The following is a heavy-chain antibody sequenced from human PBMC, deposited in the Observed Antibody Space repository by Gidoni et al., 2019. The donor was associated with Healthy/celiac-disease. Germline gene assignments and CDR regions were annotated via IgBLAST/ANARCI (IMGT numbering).Heavy chain of an antibody. V-gene: IGHV3-23*01. J-gene: IGHJ5*02. D-gene: IGHD1-26*01. CDR1: AFTFSSYA. CDR2: ISGSGGST. Sequence: EVQLLESGGGLVQPGGSLRLSCAASAFTFSSYARGWVRPAPGKGLEWVSAISGSGGSTYYADSVKGRFTISRDNSKNTLYLQMNSLRAEDTAVYYCAKAVGAGDWFDPWGQGTLVTVSS. CDR3: AKAVGAGDWFDP.